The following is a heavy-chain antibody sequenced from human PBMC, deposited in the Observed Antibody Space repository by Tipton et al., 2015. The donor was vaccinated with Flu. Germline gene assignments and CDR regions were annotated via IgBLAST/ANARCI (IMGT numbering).Heavy chain of an antibody. CDR1: GGSISSYY. J-gene: IGHJ3*01. Sequence: TLSLTCTVSGGSISSYYWNWIRQPPGKGLEWIGYMSDSGSTNYNPSLKSRVTISVDTSKNQFSLKLSSVTAADTAVYYCAALLTGTTGPWGQGTMVTVSS. D-gene: IGHD1-7*01. V-gene: IGHV4-59*12. CDR2: MSDSGST. CDR3: AALLTGTTGP.